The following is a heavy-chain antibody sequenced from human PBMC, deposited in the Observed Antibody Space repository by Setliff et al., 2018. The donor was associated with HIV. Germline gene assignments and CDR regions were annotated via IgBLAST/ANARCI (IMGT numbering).Heavy chain of an antibody. CDR2: INHSGST. Sequence: SETLSLTCAVYGGSFNEYYWNWIRQIPGKGLEWIGEINHSGSTNYNESLKRRLRISVDTSKNQFSSSLNSVTAADTAVYYCARAYRDNVWGSWRQISSWFDSWGQGNLVTVSS. CDR1: GGSFNEYY. V-gene: IGHV4-34*01. CDR3: ARAYRDNVWGSWRQISSWFDS. D-gene: IGHD3-16*01. J-gene: IGHJ5*01.